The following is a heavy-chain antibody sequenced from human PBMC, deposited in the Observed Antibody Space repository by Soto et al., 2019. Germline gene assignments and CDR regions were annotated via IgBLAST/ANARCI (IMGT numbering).Heavy chain of an antibody. CDR2: IYHSGST. J-gene: IGHJ5*02. D-gene: IGHD1-7*01. CDR1: GGSISSGGYS. CDR3: ATGSIGTRGFDP. Sequence: LSETLSLTCAVSGGSISSGGYSWSWIRQPPGKGLEWIGYIYHSGSTYYNPSLKSRVTISVDRSKNKFSLKLSSVTAADTAVYYCATGSIGTRGFDPWGQGTLVTVSS. V-gene: IGHV4-30-2*01.